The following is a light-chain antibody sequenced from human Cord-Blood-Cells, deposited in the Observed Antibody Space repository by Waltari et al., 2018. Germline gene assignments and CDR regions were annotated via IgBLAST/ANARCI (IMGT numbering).Light chain of an antibody. CDR2: DVS. CDR1: SRDVGGYNY. J-gene: IGLJ3*02. V-gene: IGLV2-14*01. Sequence: QSVLTQPASVSGSPGQSITISCTGTSRDVGGYNYVSWYQQHPGKAPKLMIYDVSNRPSGGSNRFSGSKSGNTASLTISGLQAEDEADYYCSSYTSSSTWVFGGGTKLTVL. CDR3: SSYTSSSTWV.